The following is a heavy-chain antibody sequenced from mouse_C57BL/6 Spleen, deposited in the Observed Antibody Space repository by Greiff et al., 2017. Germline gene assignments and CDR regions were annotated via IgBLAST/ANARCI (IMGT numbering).Heavy chain of an antibody. CDR2: FYPGSGSI. Sequence: VHLVEPGAELVKPGASVKLSCKASGYTFTEYTIHWVKQRSGQGLEWIGWFYPGSGSIKYNEKFKDKATLTANTSSSTVYMELSRLTSEDSAVYFCAGHEDGLYYYAMDYWGQGTSVTVSS. CDR1: GYTFTEYT. J-gene: IGHJ4*01. CDR3: AGHEDGLYYYAMDY. D-gene: IGHD3-1*01. V-gene: IGHV1-62-2*01.